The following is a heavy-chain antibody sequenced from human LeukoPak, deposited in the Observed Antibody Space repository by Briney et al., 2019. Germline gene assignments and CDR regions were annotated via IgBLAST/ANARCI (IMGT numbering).Heavy chain of an antibody. CDR3: ARHPFSSPFDY. D-gene: IGHD2/OR15-2a*01. CDR2: IYHTGNS. Sequence: SQTLSLTCTVSGGSVSSDYWSWIRQPPGKGLEWIGYIYHTGNSDYNPSLKSRATISLDTSKNQFSLKLTSVTAADTAVYFCARHPFSSPFDYWGQGTLVTVSS. V-gene: IGHV4-59*08. CDR1: GGSVSSDY. J-gene: IGHJ4*02.